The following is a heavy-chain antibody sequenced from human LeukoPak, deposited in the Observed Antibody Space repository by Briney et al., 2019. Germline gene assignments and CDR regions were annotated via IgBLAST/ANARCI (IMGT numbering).Heavy chain of an antibody. J-gene: IGHJ4*02. CDR2: ISSSSSYI. CDR1: GFTLSGYS. CDR3: ARDDYGGIDY. V-gene: IGHV3-21*01. D-gene: IGHD4-17*01. Sequence: GGSLRLSCAASGFTLSGYSMNWVRQAPGKGLEWVSSISSSSSYIYYADSVRGRFTISRDNAKNSLYLQMNSLRAEDTAVYYCARDDYGGIDYWGQGTLVTVSS.